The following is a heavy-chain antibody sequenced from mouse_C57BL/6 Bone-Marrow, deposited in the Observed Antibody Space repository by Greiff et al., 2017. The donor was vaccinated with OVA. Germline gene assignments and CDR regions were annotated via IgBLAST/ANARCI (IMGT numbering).Heavy chain of an antibody. D-gene: IGHD5-2*01. CDR1: GFSLTSYG. CDR2: IWRGGST. Sequence: VKVVESGPGLVQPSQSLSITCTVSGFSLTSYGVHWVRQSPGKGLEWLGVIWRGGSTDYNAAFMSRLSITKDNSKSQVFFKMNSLQADDTAIYYCAKNEYSGYFDVWGTGTTVTVSS. CDR3: AKNEYSGYFDV. V-gene: IGHV2-5*01. J-gene: IGHJ1*03.